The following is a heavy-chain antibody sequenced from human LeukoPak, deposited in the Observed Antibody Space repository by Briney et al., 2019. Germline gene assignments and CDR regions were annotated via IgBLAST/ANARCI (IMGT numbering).Heavy chain of an antibody. CDR2: FYYTGST. CDR3: ARGSIVAQI. V-gene: IGHV4-39*07. CDR1: GGSISSNGYY. Sequence: SETLSLTCTVSGGSISSNGYYWGWIRQPPGKGLEWIGSFYYTGSTFYSPSLKSRVTMSVDTSKNQFSLKLSSVTAADTAVYYCARGSIVAQIWGQGTLVTVSS. J-gene: IGHJ4*02. D-gene: IGHD2-15*01.